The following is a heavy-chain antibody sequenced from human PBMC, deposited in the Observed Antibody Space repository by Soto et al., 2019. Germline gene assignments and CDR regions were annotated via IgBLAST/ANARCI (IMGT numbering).Heavy chain of an antibody. Sequence: VSGPTLVNPTQTLTLTCTVSGVSLSTTGVGVGWIRQSPGKALEWLALVYWNDDKRYSPSLKSRLTINKDTSKNQVVLTMTNMDPVDTATYYCAHRPRAVVAATRFDSWGQGILVTVS. CDR3: AHRPRAVVAATRFDS. J-gene: IGHJ4*02. D-gene: IGHD2-15*01. CDR1: GVSLSTTGVG. CDR2: VYWNDDK. V-gene: IGHV2-5*01.